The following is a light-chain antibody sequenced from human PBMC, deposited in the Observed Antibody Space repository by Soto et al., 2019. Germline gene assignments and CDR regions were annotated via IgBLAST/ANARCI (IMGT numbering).Light chain of an antibody. V-gene: IGKV3-20*01. CDR1: QSVSSSY. J-gene: IGKJ3*01. CDR3: QQYDSHFT. Sequence: EIVLTQSPGTLSLSPGERATLSCRASQSVSSSYLAWYQQKPGQAPRLLIYGASSRATAIPDRFSGSGSGTDFTLTISRLEPEDSAVYYCQQYDSHFTSDPGTKVDIK. CDR2: GAS.